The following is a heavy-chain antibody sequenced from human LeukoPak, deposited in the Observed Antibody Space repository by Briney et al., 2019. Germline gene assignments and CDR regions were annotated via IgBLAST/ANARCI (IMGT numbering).Heavy chain of an antibody. J-gene: IGHJ3*02. V-gene: IGHV4-59*01. CDR3: ARMYTIFGSSSAFDI. CDR2: IYYSGST. CDR1: GGSISSYY. D-gene: IGHD3-3*01. Sequence: SETLSLTCTVSGGSISSYYWSWIRQPPGKGLEWIGYIYYSGSTNYNPSLKSRVTISVDTSKNQFSLKLSSVTAADTAVYYCARMYTIFGSSSAFDIWGQGTMVTVSS.